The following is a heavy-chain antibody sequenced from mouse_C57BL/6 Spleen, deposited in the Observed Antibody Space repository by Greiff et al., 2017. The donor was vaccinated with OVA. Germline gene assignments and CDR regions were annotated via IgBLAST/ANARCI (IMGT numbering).Heavy chain of an antibody. V-gene: IGHV2-2*01. CDR1: GFSLTSYG. CDR2: IWSGGST. D-gene: IGHD3-2*02. CDR3: ARKGVDSSGYWFAY. Sequence: QVQLQQSGPGLVQPSQSLSITCTVSGFSLTSYGVHWVRQSPGKGLEWLGVIWSGGSTDYNAAFISRLSISKDNSKSQVFFKMNSLQADDTAIYYCARKGVDSSGYWFAYWGQGTLVTVSA. J-gene: IGHJ3*01.